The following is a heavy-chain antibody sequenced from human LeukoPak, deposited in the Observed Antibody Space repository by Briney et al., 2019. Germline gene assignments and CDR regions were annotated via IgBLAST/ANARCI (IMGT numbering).Heavy chain of an antibody. CDR2: INPNSGGT. Sequence: SVKVSCRASGYTFTGYYMHWVRQAPGQGLEWMGWINPNSGGTNYAQKFQGRVTMTRDTSISTAYMELSRLRSDDTAVYYCARGSRTIVVVPARILYYMDAWGKGTTVTISS. D-gene: IGHD2-2*01. V-gene: IGHV1-2*02. CDR3: ARGSRTIVVVPARILYYMDA. J-gene: IGHJ6*03. CDR1: GYTFTGYY.